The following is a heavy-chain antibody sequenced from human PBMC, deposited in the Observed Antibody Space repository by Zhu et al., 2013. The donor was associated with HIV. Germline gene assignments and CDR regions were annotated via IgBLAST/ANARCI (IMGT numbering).Heavy chain of an antibody. CDR2: INHSGST. J-gene: IGHJ6*04. CDR1: GGSFSGYY. D-gene: IGHD6-13*01. V-gene: IGHV4-34*01. CDR3: ARDGHSSSWYPYYNKNMDV. Sequence: QVQLQQWGAGLLKPSETLSLTCAVYGGSFSGYYWSWIRQPPGKGLEWIGEINHSGSTNYNPSLKSRVTISVDTSKNQFSLKLSSVTAADTAVYYCARDGHSSSWYPYYNKNMDVWGKGTTVTVSS.